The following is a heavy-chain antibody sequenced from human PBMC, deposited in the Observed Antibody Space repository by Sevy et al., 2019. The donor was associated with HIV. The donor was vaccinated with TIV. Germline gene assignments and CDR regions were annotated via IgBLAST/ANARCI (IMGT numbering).Heavy chain of an antibody. D-gene: IGHD6-6*01. Sequence: GGSLRLSCAASGFTFSSYAMSWVRQAPGTGLEWVSAISGSGGSTYYADSVKGRFTISRDNSKNTLYLQMNSLRAEDTAVYYCAKDFVPWADHGVSDYWGQGTLVTVSS. CDR3: AKDFVPWADHGVSDY. J-gene: IGHJ4*02. CDR2: ISGSGGST. V-gene: IGHV3-23*01. CDR1: GFTFSSYA.